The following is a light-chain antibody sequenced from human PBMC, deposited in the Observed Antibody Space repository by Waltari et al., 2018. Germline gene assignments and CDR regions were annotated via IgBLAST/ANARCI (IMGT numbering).Light chain of an antibody. CDR3: CSYAGASTHVV. CDR2: EVT. J-gene: IGLJ2*01. Sequence: QSALTQPASVSGSPGQSITISCTGPSSDVGSYHLVSWYQQHPGKAPKLMIYEVTKRPSGVSNRFSGSKSGNTASLTISGLQAEDESDYYCCSYAGASTHVVFGGGTKVTVL. CDR1: SSDVGSYHL. V-gene: IGLV2-23*02.